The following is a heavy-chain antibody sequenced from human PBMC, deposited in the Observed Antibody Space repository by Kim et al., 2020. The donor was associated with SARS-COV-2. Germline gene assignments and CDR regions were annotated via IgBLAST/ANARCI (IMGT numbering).Heavy chain of an antibody. Sequence: GGSLRLSCAASGFTFSNAWMSWVRQAPGKGLEWVGRIKNKTDGGTTDYAAPVKGRFTISRDDSKNTLYLQMNSLKTEDTAVYYCTGVSPLLIYWGQGTLVTVSS. CDR1: GFTFSNAW. CDR2: IKNKTDGGTT. V-gene: IGHV3-15*01. J-gene: IGHJ4*02. D-gene: IGHD3-16*01. CDR3: TGVSPLLIY.